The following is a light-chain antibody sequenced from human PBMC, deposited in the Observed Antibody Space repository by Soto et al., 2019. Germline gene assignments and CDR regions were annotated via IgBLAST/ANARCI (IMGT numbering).Light chain of an antibody. CDR2: DAS. CDR1: RSVRSY. J-gene: IGKJ5*01. V-gene: IGKV3-11*01. CDR3: QQRYAWPPIT. Sequence: EIVLTQSPATLSLSPGERATLSCRASRSVRSYLAWYQQKPGQAPRLLIYDASNRAAGIPARFSGSVSETDFTLTISNLEPEDFAVYYGQQRYAWPPITFGQGTRLEIK.